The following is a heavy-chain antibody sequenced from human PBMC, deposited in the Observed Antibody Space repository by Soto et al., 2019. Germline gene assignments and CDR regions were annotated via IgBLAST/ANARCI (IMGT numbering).Heavy chain of an antibody. CDR1: GLTFSRYG. D-gene: IGHD6-19*01. Sequence: PGGSLRISCAASGLTFSRYGMHGVRQAPGKGLEWVAVIWYDGSNKYYADSVKGRFTISRDKSKNTLYLQMNSLRAEDTAVYYCAREGYIYKQWLVNYYYGMDVWGQGTTVTVSS. J-gene: IGHJ6*02. CDR3: AREGYIYKQWLVNYYYGMDV. CDR2: IWYDGSNK. V-gene: IGHV3-33*01.